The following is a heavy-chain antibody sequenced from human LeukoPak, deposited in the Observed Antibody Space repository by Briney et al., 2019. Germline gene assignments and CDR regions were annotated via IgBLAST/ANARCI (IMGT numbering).Heavy chain of an antibody. J-gene: IGHJ3*02. CDR2: INWNGGST. V-gene: IGHV3-20*04. CDR3: AKDSSGWPPNAFDI. D-gene: IGHD6-19*01. Sequence: GGSLRLSCAASGFTFDDYGMSWVRQAPGKGLEWVSGINWNGGSTGYADSVKGRFTISRDNAKNSLYLQMNSLRTEDTALYYCAKDSSGWPPNAFDIWGQGTMVTVS. CDR1: GFTFDDYG.